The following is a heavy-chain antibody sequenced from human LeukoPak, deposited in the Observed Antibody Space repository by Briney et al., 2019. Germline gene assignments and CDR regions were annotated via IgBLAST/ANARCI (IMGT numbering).Heavy chain of an antibody. J-gene: IGHJ4*02. CDR1: GGSFSGYY. CDR3: ARGGRGDYRNEYYFDY. Sequence: SETLSLTCAVYGGSFSGYYWSWVRQPPGKGVEWGGEINHSGSTNYNPSLKRRVTISVDPSKHQFSLKLSSVTAADTAVYYCARGGRGDYRNEYYFDYWGQGTLVTVSS. D-gene: IGHD4-11*01. CDR2: INHSGST. V-gene: IGHV4-34*01.